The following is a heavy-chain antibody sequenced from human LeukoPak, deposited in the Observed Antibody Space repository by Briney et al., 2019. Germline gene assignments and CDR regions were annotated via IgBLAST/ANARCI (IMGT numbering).Heavy chain of an antibody. V-gene: IGHV4-59*01. CDR3: AREGMAVGFARFPIFNY. CDR1: GGSISSYY. J-gene: IGHJ4*02. CDR2: IYYSGST. D-gene: IGHD6-19*01. Sequence: SETLSPTCTVSGGSISSYYWSWILQPPGRGLQWIGDIYYSGSTNYNPSLKSRVTISVDTSKNQFSLRLTSVTAADTAVYYCAREGMAVGFARFPIFNYWGQGTLVTVSS.